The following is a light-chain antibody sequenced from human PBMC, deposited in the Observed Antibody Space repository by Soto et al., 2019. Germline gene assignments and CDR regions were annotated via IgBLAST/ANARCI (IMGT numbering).Light chain of an antibody. J-gene: IGKJ3*01. CDR3: QQYNKWPVFT. V-gene: IGKV3-15*01. CDR1: QSVASN. Sequence: IVMTQSPATLSVSPGERATLSCRASQSVASNLAWYQQRLGQAPRLLVYGASTRATRIPARFSGSGSGTEFTLTISSVQSEDFAVYYCQQYNKWPVFTFGPGTRVDIK. CDR2: GAS.